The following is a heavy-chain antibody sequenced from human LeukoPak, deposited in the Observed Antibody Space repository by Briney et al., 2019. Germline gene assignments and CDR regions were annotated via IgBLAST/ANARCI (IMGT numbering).Heavy chain of an antibody. CDR2: INPNSGGT. V-gene: IGHV1-2*02. CDR3: ARGYCSGGSCSQNWFDP. D-gene: IGHD2-15*01. Sequence: GASVKVSCNASGYTFTGYYMHWVRQAPGQGLEWMGWINPNSGGTNYAQKFQGRVTMTRDTSISTAYMELSRLRSDDTAVYYCARGYCSGGSCSQNWFDPWGQGTLVTVSS. J-gene: IGHJ5*02. CDR1: GYTFTGYY.